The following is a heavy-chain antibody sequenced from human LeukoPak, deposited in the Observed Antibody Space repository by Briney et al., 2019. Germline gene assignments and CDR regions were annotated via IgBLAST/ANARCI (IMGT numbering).Heavy chain of an antibody. Sequence: PSEXXSLTCTVSGYSISSGYYWGWIRQPPGKGLEWIGSIYHSAIPYYNPSLKSRVTISVDTSKNQFSLKLSSVTAADTAVYYCARDADFHFDYWGQGTLVTVSS. CDR1: GYSISSGYY. CDR2: IYHSAIP. V-gene: IGHV4-38-2*02. CDR3: ARDADFHFDY. J-gene: IGHJ4*02.